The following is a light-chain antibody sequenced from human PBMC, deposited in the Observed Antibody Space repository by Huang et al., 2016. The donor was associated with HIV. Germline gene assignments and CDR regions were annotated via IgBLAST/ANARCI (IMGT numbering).Light chain of an antibody. CDR3: QQPGS. CDR1: QSVGGY. J-gene: IGKJ2*01. CDR2: DTA. V-gene: IGKV3-11*01. Sequence: EIVLTQSPATLSLSPGEGATLPCRASQSVGGYLAWYQQKPGQGPRLLIYDTAPRATGSPARFSGSGSETDFTLTISSLEPEDFAVYYCQQPGSFGQGTKVDIK.